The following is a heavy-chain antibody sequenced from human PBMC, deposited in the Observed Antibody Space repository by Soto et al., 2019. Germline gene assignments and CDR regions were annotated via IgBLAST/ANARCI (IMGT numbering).Heavy chain of an antibody. Sequence: GGSLRLSCAASGFTFSSYAMSWVRQAPGKGLEWVSGISVSGSTTYYADSVKGRFTISRDNSKNTLYLQMSSLRAEDTAVYHCARGGYYDSTGYANWGQGTLVTVSS. CDR2: ISVSGSTT. J-gene: IGHJ4*02. V-gene: IGHV3-23*01. CDR1: GFTFSSYA. D-gene: IGHD3-22*01. CDR3: ARGGYYDSTGYAN.